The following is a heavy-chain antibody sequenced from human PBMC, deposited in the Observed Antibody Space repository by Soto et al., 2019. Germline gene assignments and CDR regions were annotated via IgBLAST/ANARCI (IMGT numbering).Heavy chain of an antibody. J-gene: IGHJ4*02. Sequence: QVQVVQSGAEVKKPESSVKVSCKPSGDTLNTYTVNWVRLAPGHGLEWMGRFIPILDMANYAQKFQDRVTITADRSTFTAYMELNSLTSDDTAVYYCAITYCRDNSCPRDFDFWGPGTRVTVSS. CDR1: GDTLNTYT. V-gene: IGHV1-69*02. D-gene: IGHD2-21*01. CDR2: FIPILDMA. CDR3: AITYCRDNSCPRDFDF.